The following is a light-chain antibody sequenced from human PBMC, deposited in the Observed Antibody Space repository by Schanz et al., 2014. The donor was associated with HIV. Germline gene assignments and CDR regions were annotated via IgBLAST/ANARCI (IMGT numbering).Light chain of an antibody. CDR2: GAS. CDR3: QQYGRALFT. Sequence: EIVLTQSPVILSLSPGERATLSCRASQSVSSSYLAWYQQKPGQAPRLLIYGASHRATGIPDRFSGSGSGTDFTLTISRLEPEDFAVYYCQQYGRALFTCGPGTKVDIK. CDR1: QSVSSSY. V-gene: IGKV3-20*01. J-gene: IGKJ3*01.